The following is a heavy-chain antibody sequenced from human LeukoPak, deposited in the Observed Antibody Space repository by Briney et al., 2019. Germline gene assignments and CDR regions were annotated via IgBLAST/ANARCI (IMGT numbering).Heavy chain of an antibody. V-gene: IGHV1-46*01. CDR3: VTEPPGAYYFDY. CDR2: IYAGGGDT. Sequence: ASVKVSCKTSEDGLINHRVHWVRQAPGQGLEWMGMIYAGGGDTRFARKFQGRVTLTRDTSTTTVYMDLTTLISEDTAVYVCVTEPPGAYYFDYWGQGTLVTVSS. J-gene: IGHJ4*02. D-gene: IGHD4-17*01. CDR1: EDGLINHR.